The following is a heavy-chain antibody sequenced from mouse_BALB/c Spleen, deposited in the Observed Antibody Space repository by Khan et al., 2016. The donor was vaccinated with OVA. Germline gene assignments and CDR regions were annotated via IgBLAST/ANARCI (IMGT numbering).Heavy chain of an antibody. CDR3: ARETSYWYFDV. CDR1: GYTFTNYR. CDR2: INTYTGEP. Sequence: QIQLVQSGPELKKPGETVKISCKASGYTFTNYRMNWMKQAPGKGLKWMGWINTYTGEPTYADDFKGRFAFSLETSASTAYLQINSLKNEDMGTYFCARETSYWYFDVWGAGTTVTVSS. J-gene: IGHJ1*01. D-gene: IGHD1-3*01. V-gene: IGHV9-1*02.